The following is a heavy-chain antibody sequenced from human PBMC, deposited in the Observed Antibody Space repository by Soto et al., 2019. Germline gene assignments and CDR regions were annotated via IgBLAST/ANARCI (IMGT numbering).Heavy chain of an antibody. CDR1: GFTFSSYA. CDR2: ISGDGGTT. D-gene: IGHD2-2*01. V-gene: IGHV3-23*01. Sequence: EVQLLESGGGLVQPGGSLRLSCAASGFTFSSYAMNWVRQAPGKGLEWVSIISGDGGTTSYADSVKGRSTISRDNSKNTLYLQMNSLRAEDTAVYYCAKKRVLVPAMYHFDYWGQGTLVTVSS. CDR3: AKKRVLVPAMYHFDY. J-gene: IGHJ4*02.